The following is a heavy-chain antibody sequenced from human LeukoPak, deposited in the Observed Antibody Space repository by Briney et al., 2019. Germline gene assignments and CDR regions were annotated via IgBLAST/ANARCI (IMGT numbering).Heavy chain of an antibody. CDR2: ISSYNGNT. CDR3: ARDSLRFGAPRFDY. J-gene: IGHJ4*02. Sequence: ASVKVSCKASGYTFTSYGISWVRQAPGQGLEWMGCISSYNGNTDYAQKLQGRVTMTTDTSTSTAYMELRGLRSDDTAVYYCARDSLRFGAPRFDYWGQGTLVTVSS. V-gene: IGHV1-18*04. CDR1: GYTFTSYG. D-gene: IGHD3-10*01.